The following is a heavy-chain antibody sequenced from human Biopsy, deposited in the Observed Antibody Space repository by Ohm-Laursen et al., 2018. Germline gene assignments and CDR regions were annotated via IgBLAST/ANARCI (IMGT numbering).Heavy chain of an antibody. CDR2: IHGDERSA. CDR1: GFTFSRSV. CDR3: TGDSGGLGDY. V-gene: IGHV3-74*03. J-gene: IGHJ4*02. Sequence: LRLSCAASGFTFSRSVMHWVRQAPGKGLMWVSRIHGDERSATYAEPVKGRFTISRDNAKNTLHLQMNSLRAEDTAVYYCTGDSGGLGDYWGQGTLVTVSS. D-gene: IGHD2-8*02.